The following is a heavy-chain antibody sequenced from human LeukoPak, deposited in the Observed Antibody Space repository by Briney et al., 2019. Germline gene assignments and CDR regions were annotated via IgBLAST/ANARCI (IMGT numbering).Heavy chain of an antibody. Sequence: SVKVSCKASGYTFTSYDINWVRQATGQGLEWMGGIIPIFGTANYAQKFQGRVTITADESTSTAYMELSSLRSEDTAVYYCARNRVHPFVYYYYMDVWGKGTTVTISS. CDR1: GYTFTSYD. J-gene: IGHJ6*03. V-gene: IGHV1-69*13. CDR2: IIPIFGTA. CDR3: ARNRVHPFVYYYYMDV. D-gene: IGHD1-1*01.